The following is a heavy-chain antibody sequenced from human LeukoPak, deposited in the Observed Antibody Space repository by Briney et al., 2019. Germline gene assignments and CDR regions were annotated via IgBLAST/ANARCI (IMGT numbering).Heavy chain of an antibody. Sequence: SQTLSLTCTVSGGSISSGTYHWSWIRQPAGKGLEWIGRIYISGSTNYNPSLKGRVTISLDTSNNQFSLKLSSVTAADTAVYYCARDRENTSGWQGWFDPWGQGTLVTVSS. J-gene: IGHJ5*02. V-gene: IGHV4-61*02. D-gene: IGHD6-19*01. CDR1: GGSISSGTYH. CDR3: ARDRENTSGWQGWFDP. CDR2: IYISGST.